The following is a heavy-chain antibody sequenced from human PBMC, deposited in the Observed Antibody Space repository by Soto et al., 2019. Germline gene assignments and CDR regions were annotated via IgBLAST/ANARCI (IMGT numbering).Heavy chain of an antibody. CDR1: GFSLSTTGVG. Sequence: SCPTLVNPTQTLTLTCSFSGFSLSTTGVGVGWIRQPPGRTLEWLAVIYWNDDKRYSPSLKSGVTITKDTSKNQVVLTMTNMDPVDTATYYCARTYGGGFHYWGQGTLVTVYS. V-gene: IGHV2-5*01. CDR2: IYWNDDK. D-gene: IGHD3-10*01. CDR3: ARTYGGGFHY. J-gene: IGHJ4*02.